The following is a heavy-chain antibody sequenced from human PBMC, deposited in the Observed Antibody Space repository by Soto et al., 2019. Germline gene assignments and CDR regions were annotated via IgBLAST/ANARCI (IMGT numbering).Heavy chain of an antibody. CDR3: AREFVVRGAPSRGFDY. CDR1: GFTFSSYA. D-gene: IGHD3-10*01. J-gene: IGHJ4*02. V-gene: IGHV3-30-3*01. CDR2: ISYDGSNK. Sequence: PGGSLRLSCAASGFTFSSYAMHWVRQAPGKGLEWVAVISYDGSNKYYADSVKGRFTISRDNSKNTLYLQMNSLRAEDTAVYYCAREFVVRGAPSRGFDYWGQGTLVTVSS.